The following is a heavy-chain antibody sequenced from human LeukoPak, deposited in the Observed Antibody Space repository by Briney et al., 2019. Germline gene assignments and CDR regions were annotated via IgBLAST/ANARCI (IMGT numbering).Heavy chain of an antibody. CDR1: GYTLTELS. CDR3: ATTTGTTGGNFDY. J-gene: IGHJ4*02. V-gene: IGHV1-24*01. Sequence: ASVKVSCKVSGYTLTELSMHWVRPAPGKGLEWMGGFDPEDGETIYAQKFQGRVTMTEDTSTDTAYMELSSLRSEDTAVYYCATTTGTTGGNFDYWGQGTLVTVSS. D-gene: IGHD1-1*01. CDR2: FDPEDGET.